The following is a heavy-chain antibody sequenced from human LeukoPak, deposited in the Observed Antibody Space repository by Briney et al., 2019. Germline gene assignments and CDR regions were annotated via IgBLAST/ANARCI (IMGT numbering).Heavy chain of an antibody. CDR1: GFTFSSYE. CDR3: ARDYYDSSGRFDY. J-gene: IGHJ4*02. D-gene: IGHD3-22*01. V-gene: IGHV3-48*03. Sequence: GGSLRLSCAASGFTFSSYEMNWVRQTPGKGLEWFSYISSSGSTIYYADSVKGRFTISRDNAKNSLYLQMNSLRAEDTAVYYCARDYYDSSGRFDYWGQGTLVTVSS. CDR2: ISSSGSTI.